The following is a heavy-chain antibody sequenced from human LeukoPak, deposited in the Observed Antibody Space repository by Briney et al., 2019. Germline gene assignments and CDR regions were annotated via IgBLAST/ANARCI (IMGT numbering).Heavy chain of an antibody. CDR1: GGTFSSYA. Sequence: GASVKVSCKASGGTFSSYAISWVRQAPGQRLEWMGGIIPIFGTANYAQKFQGRVTITADESTSTAYMELSSLRSEDTAVYYCAGEYSYGPAFDYWGQGTLVTVSS. CDR3: AGEYSYGPAFDY. V-gene: IGHV1-69*13. CDR2: IIPIFGTA. J-gene: IGHJ4*02. D-gene: IGHD5-18*01.